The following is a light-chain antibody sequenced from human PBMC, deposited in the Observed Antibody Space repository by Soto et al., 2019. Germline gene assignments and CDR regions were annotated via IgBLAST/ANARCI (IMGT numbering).Light chain of an antibody. CDR3: AAWDDSLNGHVI. CDR2: SHN. J-gene: IGLJ2*01. V-gene: IGLV1-44*01. CDR1: NSNIGSNA. Sequence: QSALTQSPSASGTPGQRVTISCSGSNSNIGSNAVNWYQHLPGAAPKLLIYSHNQRPSGVPDRFSGSKSGTSASLTISGLQSEDEADYYCAAWDDSLNGHVIFGGGTKLTVL.